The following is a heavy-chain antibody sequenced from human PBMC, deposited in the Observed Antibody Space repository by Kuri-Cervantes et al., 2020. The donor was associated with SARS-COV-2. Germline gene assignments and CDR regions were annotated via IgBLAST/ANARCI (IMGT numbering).Heavy chain of an antibody. D-gene: IGHD2-2*01. CDR2: INHSGST. CDR3: ARDAGYCSSTSCYPYYYYYMDV. V-gene: IGHV4-34*01. CDR1: GGSFSVYY. Sequence: SETLSLTCAVYGGSFSVYYWSWIRQPPGKGLEWIGEINHSGSTNYNPSLKSRLTISVDTSKNQFSLKLSSVTAADTAVYYCARDAGYCSSTSCYPYYYYYMDVWGKGTTVTVSS. J-gene: IGHJ6*03.